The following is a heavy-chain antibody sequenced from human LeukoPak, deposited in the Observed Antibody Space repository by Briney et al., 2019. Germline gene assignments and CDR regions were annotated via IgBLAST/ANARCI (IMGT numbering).Heavy chain of an antibody. CDR1: GYSFTSYW. Sequence: GESLKISCKGSGYSFTSYWIGCVRQMPGKGLEWMANIYPGDSDTRYRPSFQGQVTISADKSISTDYLQSSSLKASDTAMYYCARQYSSSWYVYNWFNPWGQGTLVTVSS. V-gene: IGHV5-51*01. D-gene: IGHD6-13*01. CDR3: ARQYSSSWYVYNWFNP. CDR2: IYPGDSDT. J-gene: IGHJ5*02.